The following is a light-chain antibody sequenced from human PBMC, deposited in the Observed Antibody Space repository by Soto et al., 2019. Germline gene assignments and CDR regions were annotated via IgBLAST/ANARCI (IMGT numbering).Light chain of an antibody. Sequence: EIVLTQSPVTLSLSPGARATLSCRASQSVSSDLAWYQQKPDQAPRLLIYDAFNRATGIPARFSGSGSGTDFTLTISSLEPEDFVVYYCQQRSNWPITFGQGTRLEIK. CDR1: QSVSSD. V-gene: IGKV3-11*01. CDR2: DAF. J-gene: IGKJ5*01. CDR3: QQRSNWPIT.